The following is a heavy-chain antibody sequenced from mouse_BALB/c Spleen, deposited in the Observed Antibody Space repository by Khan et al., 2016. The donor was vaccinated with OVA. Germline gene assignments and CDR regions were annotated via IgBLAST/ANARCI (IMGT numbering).Heavy chain of an antibody. CDR2: IYPGSGST. D-gene: IGHD1-1*01. CDR3: ARGGYSVLAY. V-gene: IGHV1-77*01. CDR1: GYTFTDYV. J-gene: IGHJ3*01. Sequence: QVQLQQPGPELVKPGASVKMSCKASGYTFTDYVINWVKQRTGQGLEWIGDIYPGSGSTYYNEKFKGKAKLTADKSSNTAYMQLSSLTFEDSAVYFCARGGYSVLAYWGQGTLVTVSA.